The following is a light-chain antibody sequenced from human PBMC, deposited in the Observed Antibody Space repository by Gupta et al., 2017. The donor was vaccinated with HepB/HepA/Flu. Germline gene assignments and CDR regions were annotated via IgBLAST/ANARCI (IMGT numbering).Light chain of an antibody. CDR2: QDS. Sequence: SYELTQPPSVSVSPRQTASITCSGDKLGDKYACWYQQKPGQSPVLVIYQDSKRPSGIPERFSGSNSGNTATLTISGTQAMDEAYYYCQAWDSSTGVFGGGTKLTVL. CDR3: QAWDSSTGV. J-gene: IGLJ2*01. V-gene: IGLV3-1*01. CDR1: KLGDKY.